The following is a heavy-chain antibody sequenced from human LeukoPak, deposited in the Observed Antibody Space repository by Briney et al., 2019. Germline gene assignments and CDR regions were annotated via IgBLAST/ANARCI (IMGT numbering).Heavy chain of an antibody. CDR3: ARLKGTYDYVWGSYRYDRPFDY. D-gene: IGHD3-16*02. V-gene: IGHV4-34*01. Sequence: SETLSLTCAVYGGSFSGYYWSWIRQPPGKGLEWIGEINHSGSTNYNPSLKSRVTISVDTSKIQFSLKLSSVTAADTAVYYCARLKGTYDYVWGSYRYDRPFDYWGQGTLVTVSS. CDR2: INHSGST. J-gene: IGHJ4*02. CDR1: GGSFSGYY.